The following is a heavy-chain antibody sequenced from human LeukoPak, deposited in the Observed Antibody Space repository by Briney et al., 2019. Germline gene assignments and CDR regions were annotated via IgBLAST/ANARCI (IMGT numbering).Heavy chain of an antibody. CDR3: AKDALRSSGWYYFDY. J-gene: IGHJ4*02. D-gene: IGHD6-19*01. V-gene: IGHV3-23*01. CDR2: ISDSGGTT. Sequence: TGGSLRLSCAASGFTFSFFAMSWVRQAPGKGLESVSAISDSGGTTYYADSVKGRFTISRDNSKNTLYLQMNSLRAEDTAVYYCAKDALRSSGWYYFDYWGQGTLVAVSS. CDR1: GFTFSFFA.